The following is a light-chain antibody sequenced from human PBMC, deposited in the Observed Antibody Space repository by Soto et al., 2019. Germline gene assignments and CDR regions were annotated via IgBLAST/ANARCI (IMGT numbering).Light chain of an antibody. CDR3: HLRQSWPRT. V-gene: IGKV3-11*01. CDR1: QYVGTR. Sequence: EIVLTQSPATLSSSPGETATLSCRASQYVGTRLAWYQHKPGQAPRLLIYYMSKRATGIPARFSGSGSGTDFTLTISSLAPEDFAIYYCHLRQSWPRTFGQGTKVDIK. J-gene: IGKJ1*01. CDR2: YMS.